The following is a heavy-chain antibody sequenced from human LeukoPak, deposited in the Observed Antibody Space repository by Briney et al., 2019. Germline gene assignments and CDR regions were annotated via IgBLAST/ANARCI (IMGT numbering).Heavy chain of an antibody. Sequence: GGSLRLSCVGSGFMFSNYYMYWVRQAPGKGLVWVSRIKNAGIDTIYADSVKGRFTVSRDNAKNTVYLQMSSLRAEDTAVYYCARGGYGHNMDVWGEGTTVTISS. V-gene: IGHV3-74*01. D-gene: IGHD3-10*01. CDR1: GFMFSNYY. CDR3: ARGGYGHNMDV. J-gene: IGHJ6*03. CDR2: IKNAGIDT.